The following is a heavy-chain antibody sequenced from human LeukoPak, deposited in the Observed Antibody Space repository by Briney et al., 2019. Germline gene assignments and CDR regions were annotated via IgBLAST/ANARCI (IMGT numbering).Heavy chain of an antibody. CDR2: ISGSGGST. Sequence: GGSLRLSCAASGFTVSSYGMSWVRQAPGKGLEWVSAISGSGGSTYYADSVKGRFTISRDKSKNTLYLQMNSLRAEDTAVYYCARDLRDQGWLRLRNQYYYYYMDVWGKGTTVTISS. V-gene: IGHV3-23*01. D-gene: IGHD5-12*01. J-gene: IGHJ6*03. CDR1: GFTVSSYG. CDR3: ARDLRDQGWLRLRNQYYYYYMDV.